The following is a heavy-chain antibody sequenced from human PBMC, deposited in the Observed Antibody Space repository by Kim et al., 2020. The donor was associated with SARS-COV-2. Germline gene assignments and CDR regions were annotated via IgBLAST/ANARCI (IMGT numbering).Heavy chain of an antibody. J-gene: IGHJ2*01. CDR2: INHSGST. CDR1: GGSFSGYY. Sequence: SETLSLTCAVYGGSFSGYYWSWIRQPPGKGLEWIGEINHSGSTNYNPSLKSRVTISVDTSKNQFSLKLSSVTAADTAVYYCARGASPRAVVVTAIRSYLYFDLWGRGTLVTVSS. CDR3: ARGASPRAVVVTAIRSYLYFDL. D-gene: IGHD2-21*02. V-gene: IGHV4-34*01.